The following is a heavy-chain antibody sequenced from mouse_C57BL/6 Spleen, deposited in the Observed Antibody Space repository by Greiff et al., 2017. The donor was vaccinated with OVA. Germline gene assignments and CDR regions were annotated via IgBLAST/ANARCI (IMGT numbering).Heavy chain of an antibody. J-gene: IGHJ2*01. D-gene: IGHD2-1*01. CDR1: GYTFTSYW. CDR3: ARLDGNPYYFDY. V-gene: IGHV1-53*01. CDR2: INPSNGGT. Sequence: QVQLQQPGTELVKPGASVKLSCKASGYTFTSYWMHWVKQRPGQGLAWIGNINPSNGGTNYNEKFKSKATLTVDKSSSTAYMQLSSLNSEDSAVYYCARLDGNPYYFDYWGQGTTLTVSS.